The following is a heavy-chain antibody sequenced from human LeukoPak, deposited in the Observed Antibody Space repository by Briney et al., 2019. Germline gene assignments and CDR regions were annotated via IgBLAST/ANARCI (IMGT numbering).Heavy chain of an antibody. Sequence: GGSLRLSCAASGFTFSSNGMHWGRHAPGKWREWVAFIRYDGSNEYYADSVKGRFTISRDNSKNTVYLQMNSLRAEDTAMYYCAKQPDFDYWGQGTLVTVSS. V-gene: IGHV3-30*02. CDR3: AKQPDFDY. CDR2: IRYDGSNE. CDR1: GFTFSSNG. J-gene: IGHJ4*02.